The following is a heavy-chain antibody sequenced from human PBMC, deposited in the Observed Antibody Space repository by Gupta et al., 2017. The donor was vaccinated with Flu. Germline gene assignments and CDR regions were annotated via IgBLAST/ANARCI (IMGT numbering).Heavy chain of an antibody. J-gene: IGHJ3*02. D-gene: IGHD1-1*01. CDR2: VYHSGST. V-gene: IGHV4-38-2*01. Sequence: VQLQESGPGLVKPSETLSLTCAGSGYSISSGYYWAWIRQSPGKGLEWMGSVYHSGSTYYNPSLESRVTISLDTSKNRFSLKLTSVTAADAAVYYCARSIFTTGTDAFDIWGHGTMVTVSS. CDR1: GYSISSGYY. CDR3: ARSIFTTGTDAFDI.